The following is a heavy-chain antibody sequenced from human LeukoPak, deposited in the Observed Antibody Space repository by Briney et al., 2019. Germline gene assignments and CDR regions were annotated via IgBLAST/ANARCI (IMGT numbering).Heavy chain of an antibody. CDR2: IYYSGST. D-gene: IGHD3-22*01. CDR1: GGSISSGGYY. V-gene: IGHV4-31*03. CDR3: ARGYYYDSSGPIYFDY. Sequence: SETLSLTCTVSGGSISSGGYYWSWIRQHPGKGLEWIGYIYYSGSTYYNPSLKSRVTISVDTSKNQFSLKLSSVTAADTAVYYCARGYYYDSSGPIYFDYWGQGTLVTVSS. J-gene: IGHJ4*02.